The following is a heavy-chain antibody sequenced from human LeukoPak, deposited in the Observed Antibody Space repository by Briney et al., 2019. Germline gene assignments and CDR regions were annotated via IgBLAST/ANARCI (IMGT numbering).Heavy chain of an antibody. CDR3: AKDRGRSGGSCYPAYFDY. Sequence: GGSLRLSCAASGFTFSSYAMSWVRQAPGKGLEWVSAISGSGGSTYYADSVKGRFTISRDNSKNTLYLQMNSLRAEDTAVYYCAKDRGRSGGSCYPAYFDYWGQGTLVTVSS. CDR2: ISGSGGST. CDR1: GFTFSSYA. V-gene: IGHV3-23*01. D-gene: IGHD2-15*01. J-gene: IGHJ4*02.